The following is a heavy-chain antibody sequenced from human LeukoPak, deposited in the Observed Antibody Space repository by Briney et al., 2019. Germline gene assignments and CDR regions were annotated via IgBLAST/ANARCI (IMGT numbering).Heavy chain of an antibody. D-gene: IGHD3-22*01. CDR2: VSGSGAHT. V-gene: IGHV3-23*01. J-gene: IGHJ4*02. CDR1: GFTFSSYA. CDR3: AKDPDSSGYYFDY. Sequence: HAGGSLRLSCAASGFTFSSYAMTWVRQAPGKGLQWVSAVSGSGAHTYYADSVKGRFTISRDNSKNTLYLQMNSLRAEDTAVYYCAKDPDSSGYYFDYWGQGTLVTVSS.